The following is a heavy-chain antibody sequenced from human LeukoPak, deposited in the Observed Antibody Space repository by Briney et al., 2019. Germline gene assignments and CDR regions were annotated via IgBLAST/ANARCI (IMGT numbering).Heavy chain of an antibody. Sequence: GGSLRLSCAASGFNFSSYSMNWVRQAPGKGLEWVSSISSSSSFRYYADSVKGRFTISRDNAKNSLYLQMNSLRAEDTAVYYCARESSGYYYWGQGTLVTVSS. V-gene: IGHV3-21*01. J-gene: IGHJ4*02. CDR2: ISSSSSFR. CDR1: GFNFSSYS. CDR3: ARESSGYYY. D-gene: IGHD3-22*01.